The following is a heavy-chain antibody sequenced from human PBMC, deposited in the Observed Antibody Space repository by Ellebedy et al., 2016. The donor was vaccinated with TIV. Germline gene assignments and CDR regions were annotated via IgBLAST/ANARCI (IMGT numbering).Heavy chain of an antibody. V-gene: IGHV3-48*01. D-gene: IGHD2-15*01. CDR1: GFTFSTYS. Sequence: PGGSLRLSCVASGFTFSTYSMNWVGQAPGKGLEWFSYICSSSSTIYYADSLKGRFTVSRNNAKNSLYLQMDSVRADDTAVYYWPRAGDYNLLPPAGGYWGQGTLVTVSS. CDR3: PRAGDYNLLPPAGGY. J-gene: IGHJ4*02. CDR2: ICSSSSTI.